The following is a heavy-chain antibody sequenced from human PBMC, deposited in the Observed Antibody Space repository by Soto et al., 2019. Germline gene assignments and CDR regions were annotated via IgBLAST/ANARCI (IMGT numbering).Heavy chain of an antibody. D-gene: IGHD3-9*01. CDR1: GFTFSSYG. CDR3: AKGGRGIILNGNLDY. Sequence: QVQLVESGGGVVQPGRSLRLSCAASGFTFSSYGMHWVRQAPGKGLEWVAVISYDGSNKYYADSVKGRFTISRDNSKNTLYLQMKSLRAEDTAVYYCAKGGRGIILNGNLDYWGQGTLVTVSS. CDR2: ISYDGSNK. J-gene: IGHJ4*02. V-gene: IGHV3-30*18.